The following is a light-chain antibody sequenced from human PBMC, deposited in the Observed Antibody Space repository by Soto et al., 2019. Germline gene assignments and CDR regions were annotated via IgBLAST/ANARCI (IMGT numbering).Light chain of an antibody. J-gene: IGKJ4*01. CDR1: QSISSW. Sequence: DIQMTQSPSTLSASVGDRVTITCRASQSISSWLAWYQQKPGKAPKLLIYKASSLERGVPSTFVGSGSGTAFTLTISSLQPDDFATYYCQHYNCSPLTFGGGTKVEIK. V-gene: IGKV1-5*03. CDR2: KAS. CDR3: QHYNCSPLT.